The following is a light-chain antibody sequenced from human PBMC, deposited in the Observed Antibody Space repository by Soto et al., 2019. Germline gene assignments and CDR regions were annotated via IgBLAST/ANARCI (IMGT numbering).Light chain of an antibody. CDR3: QQYGSSPLT. CDR1: QSVSSSS. V-gene: IGKV3-20*01. CDR2: GAS. J-gene: IGKJ4*01. Sequence: EIVLTQSPGTLSLSPGERATLSCRASQSVSSSSLAWYQQKPGQAPRLLIYGASSRATGIPDRFSGSGSGTDFTLTISRLEPADFAVYYCQQYGSSPLTFGGGTKVHIK.